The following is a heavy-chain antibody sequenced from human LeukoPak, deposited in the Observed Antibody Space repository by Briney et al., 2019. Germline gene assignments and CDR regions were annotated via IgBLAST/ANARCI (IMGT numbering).Heavy chain of an antibody. J-gene: IGHJ6*03. Sequence: GESLKISCKGSGYSFTDYWIGWVRQMPGKGLEWMGIIFPGDFELKYSPSFQGQVIISVDKSIDTAYLQWSSLQASDTAVYYCARASIAGNYYYYYYMDVWGKGTTVTVSS. CDR1: GYSFTDYW. V-gene: IGHV5-51*01. CDR2: IFPGDFEL. CDR3: ARASIAGNYYYYYYMDV. D-gene: IGHD6-6*01.